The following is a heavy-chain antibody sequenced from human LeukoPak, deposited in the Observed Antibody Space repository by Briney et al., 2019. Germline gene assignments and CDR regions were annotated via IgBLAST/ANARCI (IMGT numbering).Heavy chain of an antibody. CDR1: GFTFGTFW. V-gene: IGHV3-74*01. D-gene: IGHD1-14*01. CDR3: ARGGLEPVDY. Sequence: GGSLRLSCAASGFTFGTFWMHWVGRAPGKGLVWVSRINPEETTTNYADAVKGRFTISRDNAKNTLYLQMNSLRAEDTAVYYCARGGLEPVDYWGQGTLVTVSS. CDR2: INPEETTT. J-gene: IGHJ4*02.